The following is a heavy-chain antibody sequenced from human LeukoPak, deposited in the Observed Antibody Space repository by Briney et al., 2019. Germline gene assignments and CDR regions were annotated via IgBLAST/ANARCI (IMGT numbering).Heavy chain of an antibody. V-gene: IGHV5-51*01. CDR3: VRQRGASGTINHFDP. CDR2: IYPDDSDT. CDR1: GYGFTTYW. J-gene: IGHJ5*02. Sequence: GESLKISCKTSGYGFTTYWIGWVRPMPGTGREWVGAIYPDDSDTRYSPSFQGQVVISADRSIRTAYLQWNPLKTSDTAMYYCVRQRGASGTINHFDPWGQGTLVTVSS. D-gene: IGHD3-10*01.